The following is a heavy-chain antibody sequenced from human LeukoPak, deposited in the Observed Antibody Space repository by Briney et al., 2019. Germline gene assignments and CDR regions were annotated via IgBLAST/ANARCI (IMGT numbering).Heavy chain of an antibody. V-gene: IGHV4-59*08. CDR3: ARHQGSTVFNY. CDR1: GDSIDPYS. J-gene: IGHJ1*01. CDR2: ISHFGPI. Sequence: SDTLSLTCTISGDSIDPYSWSWIRQPPGKGLEWIGYISHFGPIKYNTSLMSRVSMGLDKPNNEFSLSLRSVTATDTALYFCARHQGSTVFNYWGRGVPVIVSS. D-gene: IGHD5/OR15-5a*01.